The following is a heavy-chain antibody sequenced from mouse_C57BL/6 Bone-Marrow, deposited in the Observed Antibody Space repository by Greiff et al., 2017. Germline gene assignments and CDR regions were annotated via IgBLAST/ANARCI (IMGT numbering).Heavy chain of an antibody. J-gene: IGHJ1*03. CDR2: IWSGGST. V-gene: IGHV2-2*01. CDR1: GFSLTSYG. CDR3: ARKDEYNADFDG. D-gene: IGHD5-1*01. Sequence: QVQLKQSGPGLVQPSQSLSITCTVSGFSLTSYGVHWVRQSPGKGLEWLGVIWSGGSTDYNAAFISRLSISKDNSKSQVFFKMNSLQADDTAIYYCARKDEYNADFDGWGTGTTVTVST.